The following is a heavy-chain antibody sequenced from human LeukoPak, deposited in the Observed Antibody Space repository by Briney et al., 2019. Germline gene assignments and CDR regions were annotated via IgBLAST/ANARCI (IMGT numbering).Heavy chain of an antibody. CDR1: GGSITSSDYW. CDR3: ARRSSSWYYFED. D-gene: IGHD6-13*01. Sequence: PETLSLTCTVSGGSITSSDYWWAWIRLPPGRGLEWIGSIYYSGSTYYNPPRKSRATISVDTSKNQFSLKLSSVTAADAAVYFCARRSSSWYYFEDWGQGTLVTVSS. V-gene: IGHV4-39*07. J-gene: IGHJ4*02. CDR2: IYYSGST.